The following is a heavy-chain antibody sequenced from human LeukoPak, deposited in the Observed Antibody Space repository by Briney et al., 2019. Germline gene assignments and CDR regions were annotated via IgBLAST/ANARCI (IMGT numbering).Heavy chain of an antibody. CDR3: ARPLRVTMIRGAAFRASSDFDP. D-gene: IGHD3-10*01. Sequence: ASVTVSCEASGYTFTSYGINWVRQAPGQGLEWMGWINPNTGGTKYAQRFQDRVTMTRDTSISTAYMEVSRLRYDDTAVYYCARPLRVTMIRGAAFRASSDFDPWGQGTLVTVSS. CDR2: INPNTGGT. J-gene: IGHJ5*02. V-gene: IGHV1-2*02. CDR1: GYTFTSYG.